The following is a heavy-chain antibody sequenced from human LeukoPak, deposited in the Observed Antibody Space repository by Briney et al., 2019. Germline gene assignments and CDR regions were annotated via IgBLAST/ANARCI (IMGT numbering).Heavy chain of an antibody. Sequence: GGFLRLSCTASGFMFNDFWMSWVRQAPGEGLEWVANIRQDGGAKNYVDSVKGRFTISRDNAKKSVYLQMNSLRADDTAVYYCAPPPIAATGNWGQGTLVTVSS. CDR2: IRQDGGAK. V-gene: IGHV3-7*01. CDR1: GFMFNDFW. D-gene: IGHD6-13*01. J-gene: IGHJ4*02. CDR3: APPPIAATGN.